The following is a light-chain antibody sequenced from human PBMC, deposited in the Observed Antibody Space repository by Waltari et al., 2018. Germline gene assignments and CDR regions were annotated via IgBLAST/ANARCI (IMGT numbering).Light chain of an antibody. CDR2: AAS. CDR1: QSISSY. V-gene: IGKV1-39*01. J-gene: IGKJ5*01. Sequence: DIQMTQSPSSLSASVGVRVTITCLASQSISSYLNWYQQKPGKAPKLLIYAASSLQSGVPSRFSGSGSGTDFTLTISSLQPEDFATYYCQQSYSIPITFGQGTRLEIK. CDR3: QQSYSIPIT.